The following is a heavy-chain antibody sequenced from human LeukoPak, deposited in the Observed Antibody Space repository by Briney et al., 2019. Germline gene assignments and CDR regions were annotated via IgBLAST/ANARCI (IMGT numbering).Heavy chain of an antibody. CDR3: ARENWANDY. Sequence: GGSLRLSCAASGFTFTTYWMTWVRQAPGKGLEWVANIKQDGSQKYYVDSVKGRFTISRDNAKNSLYLQMNSLKAEYTAVYYCARENWANDYWGQGTLVTVSS. J-gene: IGHJ4*02. CDR2: IKQDGSQK. V-gene: IGHV3-7*01. D-gene: IGHD7-27*01. CDR1: GFTFTTYW.